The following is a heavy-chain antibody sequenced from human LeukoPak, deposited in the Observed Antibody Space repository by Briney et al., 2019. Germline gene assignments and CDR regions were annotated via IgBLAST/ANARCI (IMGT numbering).Heavy chain of an antibody. CDR2: IYYSGST. CDR1: GGSISSYY. Sequence: SETLSLTCTVSGGSISSYYWGWIRQPPGKGLEWIGYIYYSGSTKYKPSLKSRVTISVDTSKNQLSLKLSSVTAADTAVYYCARGRFVDAFDIWGQGTMVTVSS. D-gene: IGHD3-3*01. V-gene: IGHV4-59*01. CDR3: ARGRFVDAFDI. J-gene: IGHJ3*02.